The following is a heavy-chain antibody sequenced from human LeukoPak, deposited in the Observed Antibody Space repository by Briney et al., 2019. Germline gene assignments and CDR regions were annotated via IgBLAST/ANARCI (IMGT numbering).Heavy chain of an antibody. CDR1: GFTFSSYR. V-gene: IGHV3-7*04. CDR2: IKEDGSAT. D-gene: IGHD1-1*01. CDR3: ARDSPGYLAYDS. J-gene: IGHJ4*02. Sequence: PGGSLRLSCAASGFTFSSYRMSWVRQAPGKGPEWVANIKEDGSATYYVDSVKGQFTISRDNAKKSLYLQMNSLRAEDTAVYYCARDSPGYLAYDSWGQGTLVTVSS.